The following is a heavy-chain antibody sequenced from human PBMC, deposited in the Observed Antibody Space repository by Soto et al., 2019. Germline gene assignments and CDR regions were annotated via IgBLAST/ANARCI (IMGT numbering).Heavy chain of an antibody. CDR3: ARDFVRRLYCIGCSCYGGAWDYYYYGMDV. D-gene: IGHD2-15*01. J-gene: IGHJ6*04. CDR2: ISSSSSYI. CDR1: GFTFSIYS. V-gene: IGHV3-21*01. Sequence: GGSLRLSCAASGFTFSIYSMNWVRQAPGKGLEWVSSISSSSSYIYYADSVKGRFTISRDNAKNSLYLQMNSLRAEDTAVYYCARDFVRRLYCIGCSCYGGAWDYYYYGMDVWGKGTTVTVSS.